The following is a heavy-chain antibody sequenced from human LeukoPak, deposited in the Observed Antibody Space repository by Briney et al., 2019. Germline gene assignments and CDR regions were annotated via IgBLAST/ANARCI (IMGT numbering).Heavy chain of an antibody. Sequence: GESLKISCKGSGYSFTNYWIGWVRQMPGKGLELMGVIYPGDSATRYSPSFQGQVAISVDKSISTAYLQWSSLKASDTAMYYCARSTMVRGVTRTYYFDYWGQGTLVTVSS. V-gene: IGHV5-51*01. D-gene: IGHD3-10*01. J-gene: IGHJ4*02. CDR1: GYSFTNYW. CDR3: ARSTMVRGVTRTYYFDY. CDR2: IYPGDSAT.